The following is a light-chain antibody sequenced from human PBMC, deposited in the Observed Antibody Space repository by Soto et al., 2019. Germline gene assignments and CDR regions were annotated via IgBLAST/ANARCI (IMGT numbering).Light chain of an antibody. J-gene: IGKJ3*01. V-gene: IGKV3-20*01. CDR3: QQYGGSPFT. CDR1: QSVSIN. CDR2: GAS. Sequence: TVLTQSPGTLSVSPGERASLSCRASQSVSINLAWYQQKPGQAPRLLIYGASTRATGIPARFSGSGSGTDFTLTISSLEPEDFGVYYCQQYGGSPFTFGPGTKVDNK.